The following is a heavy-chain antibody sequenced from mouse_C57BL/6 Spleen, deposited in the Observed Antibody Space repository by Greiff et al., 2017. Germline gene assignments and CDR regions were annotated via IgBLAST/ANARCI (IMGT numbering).Heavy chain of an antibody. J-gene: IGHJ3*01. V-gene: IGHV2-3*01. CDR2: IWGDGST. CDR1: GFSLTSYG. Sequence: VQLQQSGPGLVAPSQSLSITCTVSGFSLTSYGVSWVRQPPGKGLEWLGVIWGDGSTNYHSALISRLSISKDNSKSQVFLKRNSLQTDDTATYYCAKPYDYDGLSWFAYWGQGTLVTVSA. D-gene: IGHD2-4*01. CDR3: AKPYDYDGLSWFAY.